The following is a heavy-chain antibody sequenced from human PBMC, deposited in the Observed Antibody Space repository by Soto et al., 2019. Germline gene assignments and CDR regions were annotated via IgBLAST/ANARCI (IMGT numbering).Heavy chain of an antibody. D-gene: IGHD3-10*01. CDR1: GGSVGSGSYD. V-gene: IGHV4-61*01. J-gene: IGHJ3*02. CDR3: ARVFVLGGRRGNPAGAFDI. CDR2: IYYSGST. Sequence: NPSSPLSLTCTFSGGSVGSGSYDWSWILQPPGEVLEWIGYIYYSGSTNYNPSLKSRVTISVDTSKNQFSLKLSSVTAADTAVYYCARVFVLGGRRGNPAGAFDIWGQGTTVTVSS.